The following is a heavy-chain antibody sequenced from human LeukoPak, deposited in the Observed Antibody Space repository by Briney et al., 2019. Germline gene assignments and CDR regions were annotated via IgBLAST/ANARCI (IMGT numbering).Heavy chain of an antibody. V-gene: IGHV3-21*01. D-gene: IGHD6-13*01. CDR3: ARDGRGYSSSWYNYYYMDV. CDR2: ISSSSSYI. CDR1: GFTFSSYS. Sequence: GGSLRLSCAASGFTFSSYSMNWVRQAPGKGLEWVSSISSSSSYIYYADSVKGRFTISRDNAKNSLYLQMNSLRAEDTAVYYCARDGRGYSSSWYNYYYMDVWGKGTTVTVSS. J-gene: IGHJ6*03.